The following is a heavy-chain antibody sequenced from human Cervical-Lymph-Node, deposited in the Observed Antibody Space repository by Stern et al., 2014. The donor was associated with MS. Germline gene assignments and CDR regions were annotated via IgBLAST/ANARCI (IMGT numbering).Heavy chain of an antibody. V-gene: IGHV5-51*03. Sequence: VQLVQSGAEMKKPGESLKISCMVSGYSFTSYWIGWVRQMPGKGLGGMGIIYPGDSDTRYSPSFQGQVTISADMSISTAYLQWSGLKASDTAMYYCARPVGTSMDDAFHIWGQGTMVTVSS. CDR3: ARPVGTSMDDAFHI. CDR2: IYPGDSDT. D-gene: IGHD5-18*01. J-gene: IGHJ3*02. CDR1: GYSFTSYW.